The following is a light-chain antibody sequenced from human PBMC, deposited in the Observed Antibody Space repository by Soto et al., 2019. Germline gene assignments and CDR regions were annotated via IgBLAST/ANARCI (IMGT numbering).Light chain of an antibody. CDR3: QQSYSTPFT. J-gene: IGKJ3*01. Sequence: DIQMTQSPSSLSASVGDRVTITCRASQSISSYLNWYQQKPGKAPKLLIYAASNLQCGVPSRFSGSGSGTDFTLTISRLQPEDFAPYYCQQSYSTPFTFGPGTKVDIK. CDR2: AAS. CDR1: QSISSY. V-gene: IGKV1-39*01.